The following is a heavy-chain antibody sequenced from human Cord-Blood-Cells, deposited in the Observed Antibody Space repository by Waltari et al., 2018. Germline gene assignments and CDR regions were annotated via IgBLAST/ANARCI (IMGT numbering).Heavy chain of an antibody. V-gene: IGHV1-58*01. J-gene: IGHJ4*02. D-gene: IGHD3-22*01. CDR1: GFTFTSSA. CDR3: AADGGAYDSSGCYFDY. CDR2: IVVGSGNT. Sequence: QMQLVQSGPEVKKPGTSVKVSCKASGFTFTSSAVQWVRQARGQRLEWIGWIVVGSGNTNYAQKFQERVTITRDMSTSTAYMELSSLRSEDTAVYYCAADGGAYDSSGCYFDYWGQGTLVTVSS.